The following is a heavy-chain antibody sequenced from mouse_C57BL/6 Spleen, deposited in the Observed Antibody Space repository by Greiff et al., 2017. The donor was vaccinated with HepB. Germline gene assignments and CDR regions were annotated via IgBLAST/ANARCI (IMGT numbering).Heavy chain of an antibody. Sequence: EVMLVESEGGLVQPGSSMKLSCTASGFTFSDYYMAWVRQVPEKGLEWVANINYDGSSTYYLDSLKSRFITSRDNAKNILYLQMSSLKSEDTATYYCAVYYGTYYAMDYWGQGTSVTVSS. D-gene: IGHD2-1*01. CDR1: GFTFSDYY. CDR3: AVYYGTYYAMDY. CDR2: INYDGSST. V-gene: IGHV5-16*01. J-gene: IGHJ4*01.